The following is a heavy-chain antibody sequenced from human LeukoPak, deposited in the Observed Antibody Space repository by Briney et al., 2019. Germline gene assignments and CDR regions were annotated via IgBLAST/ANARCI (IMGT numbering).Heavy chain of an antibody. Sequence: SETLSLTCTVSGYSISSGYYWGWIRQPPGKGLEWIGSIYHSGSTYYNPSLKSRVTIPVDTSKNQFSLKLSSVTAADTAVYYCARNWENWNYDEALNWFDPWGQGTLVTVSS. CDR2: IYHSGST. D-gene: IGHD1-7*01. CDR3: ARNWENWNYDEALNWFDP. J-gene: IGHJ5*02. CDR1: GYSISSGYY. V-gene: IGHV4-38-2*02.